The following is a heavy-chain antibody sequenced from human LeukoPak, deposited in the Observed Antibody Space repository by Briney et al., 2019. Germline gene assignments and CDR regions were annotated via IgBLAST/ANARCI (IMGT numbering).Heavy chain of an antibody. Sequence: SQTLSLTCTVSGGSISSGDYYWSWIRQPPGKGMECIGYIYYSGSTYYNPSLKSRVTISVDTSKNQFSLKLSSVTAADTAVYYCARGVDTAMYNYYAMDVWGQGTTVTVSS. V-gene: IGHV4-30-4*01. J-gene: IGHJ6*02. D-gene: IGHD5-18*01. CDR2: IYYSGST. CDR1: GGSISSGDYY. CDR3: ARGVDTAMYNYYAMDV.